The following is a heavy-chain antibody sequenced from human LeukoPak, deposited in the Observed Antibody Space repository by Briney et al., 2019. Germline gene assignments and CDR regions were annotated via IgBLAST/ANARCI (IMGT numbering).Heavy chain of an antibody. CDR3: AREKFDS. CDR1: GFTFDDYA. J-gene: IGHJ5*01. V-gene: IGHV3-9*01. Sequence: GGSLRLSCAASGFTFDDYAMHWVRQAPGKGLEWVSGISWNSGSIGYADSVKGRFTISRDNSNSLISLQMNDLTTEDTAVYYCAREKFDSWGQGTLVTVSP. CDR2: ISWNSGSI.